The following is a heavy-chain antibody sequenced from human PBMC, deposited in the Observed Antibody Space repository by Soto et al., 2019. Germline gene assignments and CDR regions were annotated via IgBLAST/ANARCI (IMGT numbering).Heavy chain of an antibody. CDR1: GYTFTSYG. CDR3: VRGTNSYGSGGYYRSGDFFDY. V-gene: IGHV1-18*01. Sequence: ASVKVSCKASGYTFTSYGISWVRQAPGQGLEWMGWISAYNGNTNYAQKLQGRVTMTTDTSTSTAYMELRSLRADDTALYYCVRGTNSYGSGGYYRSGDFFDYWDQGTQVTVSS. D-gene: IGHD3-10*01. CDR2: ISAYNGNT. J-gene: IGHJ4*02.